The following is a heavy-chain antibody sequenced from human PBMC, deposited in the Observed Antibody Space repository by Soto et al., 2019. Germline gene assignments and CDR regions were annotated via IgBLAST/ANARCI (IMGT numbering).Heavy chain of an antibody. D-gene: IGHD1-1*01. CDR1: GFTLSRYG. Sequence: QVQLVESGGGVVQPGRSLRLSCAASGFTLSRYGMHWVRQAPGKGLEWVAVISFEGNTQYYADSVKGRFTISRDNSKDTLSLQIHSLRPEDTAVYYCARGAEHQLLSRDYFYGMDVWGQGTTFSVSS. J-gene: IGHJ6*02. V-gene: IGHV3-30*05. CDR2: ISFEGNTQ. CDR3: ARGAEHQLLSRDYFYGMDV.